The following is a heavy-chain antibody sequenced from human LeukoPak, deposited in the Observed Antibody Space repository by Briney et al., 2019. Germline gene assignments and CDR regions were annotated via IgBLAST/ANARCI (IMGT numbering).Heavy chain of an antibody. V-gene: IGHV5-51*01. CDR2: IYPGESDT. Sequence: GESLKISCRGSGYSFTTYWIGWVRQMPGKGLEWMGIIYPGESDTSYSPSFQGQVTMPADKSINTAYLQWSSLKASDTAMYYCARRQGCSSTSCPPDYWGQGPLATVSS. D-gene: IGHD2-2*01. CDR3: ARRQGCSSTSCPPDY. J-gene: IGHJ4*02. CDR1: GYSFTTYW.